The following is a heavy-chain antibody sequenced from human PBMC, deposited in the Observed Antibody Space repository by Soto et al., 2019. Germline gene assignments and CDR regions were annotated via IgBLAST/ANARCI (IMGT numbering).Heavy chain of an antibody. D-gene: IGHD3-3*02. V-gene: IGHV1-69*12. CDR1: GGTFRTSA. CDR2: IMPVFPTP. CDR3: ARDKDRQQLGGNYYYIMDV. Sequence: QVQLVQSGAEVKKPGSSVKVSCKTSGGTFRTSAISWVRQAPGQGLEWMGGIMPVFPTPDYAQKFQGRGTITADESTSTAYMELSSLRSEDTAVYYCARDKDRQQLGGNYYYIMDVWGQGTTVTVSS. J-gene: IGHJ6*01.